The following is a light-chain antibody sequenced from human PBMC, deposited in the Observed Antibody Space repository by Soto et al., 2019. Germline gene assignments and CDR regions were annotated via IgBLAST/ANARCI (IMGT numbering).Light chain of an antibody. CDR1: QSLLHRNGYSS. J-gene: IGKJ2*01. V-gene: IGKV2-28*01. CDR2: LAS. CDR3: MQALQTPYS. Sequence: DIVMTQSPLSLPVSPGEPASISWRSSQSLLHRNGYSSLDWYLQKPGQSPRLLIYLASTRASGVPDKFSASGSGTVFTLKISRVEAEDVGIYYCMQALQTPYSFGQGTKLEI.